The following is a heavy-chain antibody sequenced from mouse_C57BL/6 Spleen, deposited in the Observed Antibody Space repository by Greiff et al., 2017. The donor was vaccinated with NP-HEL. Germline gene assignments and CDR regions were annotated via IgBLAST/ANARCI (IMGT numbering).Heavy chain of an antibody. Sequence: QVTLKVSGPGILQSSQTLSLTCSFSGFSLSTSGMGVSWIRQPSGNGLEWLAHIYWDDDKPYNPSLKSRLTVSNDTSRNQVFLKITSVDTADTATYCCARKGDGSSYFDYWGQGTTLTVSS. CDR3: ARKGDGSSYFDY. J-gene: IGHJ2*01. CDR1: GFSLSTSGMG. V-gene: IGHV8-12*01. D-gene: IGHD1-1*01. CDR2: IYWDDDK.